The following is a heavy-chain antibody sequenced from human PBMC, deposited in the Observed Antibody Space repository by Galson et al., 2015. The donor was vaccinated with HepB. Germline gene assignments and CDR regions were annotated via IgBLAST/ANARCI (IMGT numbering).Heavy chain of an antibody. V-gene: IGHV5-51*01. Sequence: SGAEVKKPGESLKISCRGSGYSFTNYWIGWVRQMPGKGLEWMGIIYPGDSDTRYNPSFQGQVTISADKSISTAYLQWSSLKASDTAMYYCARLVVVAYYGMDVWGQGTTVTVSS. D-gene: IGHD2-2*01. CDR3: ARLVVVAYYGMDV. CDR2: IYPGDSDT. CDR1: GYSFTNYW. J-gene: IGHJ6*02.